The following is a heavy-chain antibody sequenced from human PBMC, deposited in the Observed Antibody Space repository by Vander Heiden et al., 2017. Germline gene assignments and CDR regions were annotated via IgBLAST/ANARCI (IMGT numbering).Heavy chain of an antibody. CDR2: ISSSSSYI. Sequence: VQLVESGGGLVKPGGSLRLSCAASGFTFSSYSMNWVRQAPGKGLEWVSSISSSSSYIYYADSVKGRFTISRDNAKNSLYLQMNSLRAEDTAVYYCARRLGDTAMVLAFDIWGQGTMVTVSS. D-gene: IGHD5-18*01. V-gene: IGHV3-21*01. CDR3: ARRLGDTAMVLAFDI. J-gene: IGHJ3*02. CDR1: GFTFSSYS.